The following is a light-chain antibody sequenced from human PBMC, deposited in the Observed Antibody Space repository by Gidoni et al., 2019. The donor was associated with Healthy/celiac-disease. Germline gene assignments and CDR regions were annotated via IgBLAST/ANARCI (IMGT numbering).Light chain of an antibody. CDR2: DVN. Sequence: QSALTQPASVSVPPGQSITISCTGTSSDVGGYTYVSWYQKYPGKSPKLMIYDVNNRPSGVSNRFSGSKSGNTASLTISGLQAEDEADYYCSSYTSSSTPVVFGGGTKLTVL. V-gene: IGLV2-14*01. CDR1: SSDVGGYTY. J-gene: IGLJ2*01. CDR3: SSYTSSSTPVV.